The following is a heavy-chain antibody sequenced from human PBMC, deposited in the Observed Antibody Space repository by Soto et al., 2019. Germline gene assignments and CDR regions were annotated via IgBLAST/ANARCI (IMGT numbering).Heavy chain of an antibody. J-gene: IGHJ4*02. V-gene: IGHV3-7*01. Sequence: EVQLVESGGGLVQPGGSLRLSCAASGFTFSSYWMSWVRQAPGKGLEWVANIKQDGSEKYYVDSVKGRFTISRDNAKNSLYLQMNSLRAEDTAVYYCARDNGGGWSPYFDYWGQGTLVTVSS. CDR2: IKQDGSEK. CDR3: ARDNGGGWSPYFDY. D-gene: IGHD6-19*01. CDR1: GFTFSSYW.